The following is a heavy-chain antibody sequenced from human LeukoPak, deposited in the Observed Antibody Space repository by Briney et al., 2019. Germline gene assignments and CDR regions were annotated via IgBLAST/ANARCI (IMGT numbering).Heavy chain of an antibody. J-gene: IGHJ4*02. CDR2: ISGSGGST. V-gene: IGHV3-23*01. Sequence: GGSLRLSCAASGFTFSSYAMSWVRQAPGKGPEWVSAISGSGGSTYYADSVKGRFTISRDNSKNTLYLQMNSLRAEDTAVYYCAKSQYYYDSSGYYYFDYWGQGTLVAVSS. D-gene: IGHD3-22*01. CDR3: AKSQYYYDSSGYYYFDY. CDR1: GFTFSSYA.